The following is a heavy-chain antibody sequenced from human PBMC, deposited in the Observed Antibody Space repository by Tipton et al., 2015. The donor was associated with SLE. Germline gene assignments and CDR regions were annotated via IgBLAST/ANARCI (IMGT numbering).Heavy chain of an antibody. J-gene: IGHJ4*02. CDR3: AGMSYPREGYFDY. Sequence: TLSLTCAVYGESFSGYYWTWIRQPPGKGLEWIGEVDPSGSTNYNPSLRSRVTISVDTSKNQFSLKLSSVTAADTAVYYCAGMSYPREGYFDYWGQGTLVTVSS. CDR2: VDPSGST. V-gene: IGHV4-34*01. D-gene: IGHD3-10*01. CDR1: GESFSGYY.